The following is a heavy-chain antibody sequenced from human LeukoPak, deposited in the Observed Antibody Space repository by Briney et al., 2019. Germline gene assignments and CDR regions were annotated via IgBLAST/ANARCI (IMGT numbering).Heavy chain of an antibody. CDR3: ARMTTVITGDY. CDR2: IFYSGST. Sequence: SETLSLTCSVSGGSISSSSYYWGWIRQPPGKGLEWIGSIFYSGSTYYSPSPKSRVTMSVDTSKDQFSLRLSSVTAADTAVYYCARMTTVITGDYWGQGTLVTVSS. J-gene: IGHJ4*02. V-gene: IGHV4-39*01. CDR1: GGSISSSSYY. D-gene: IGHD4-23*01.